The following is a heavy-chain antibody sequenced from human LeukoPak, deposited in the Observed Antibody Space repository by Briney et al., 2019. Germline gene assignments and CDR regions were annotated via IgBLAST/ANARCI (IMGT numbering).Heavy chain of an antibody. D-gene: IGHD6-13*01. CDR2: ISYDGRKK. CDR1: GFTLNRNV. CDR3: AKGGVSDSGRWYVDYFES. J-gene: IGHJ4*02. Sequence: PGRSLRPSCAVSGFTLNRNVMHWVRQAPGEGLEWVAVISYDGRKKDFAASVKGRFTISRDNSKNTLYVQMNSLSAEDTAVYYCAKGGVSDSGRWYVDYFESWGQRNLVTVSS. V-gene: IGHV3-30*18.